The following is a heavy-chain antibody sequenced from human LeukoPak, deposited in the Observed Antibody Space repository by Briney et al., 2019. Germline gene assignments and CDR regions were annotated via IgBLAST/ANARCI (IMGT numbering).Heavy chain of an antibody. V-gene: IGHV4-4*07. D-gene: IGHD3-22*01. CDR1: GGSISSYY. CDR2: IYSSGST. Sequence: SETLSLTCTVSGGSISSYYWSWIRQPAGQGLEWIGRIYSSGSTKYNPSIKSRFTMSVDTSKNQFSLRLSSVTAADTAMYYCASVSRGYYIDYWGQGTLVTVSS. CDR3: ASVSRGYYIDY. J-gene: IGHJ4*02.